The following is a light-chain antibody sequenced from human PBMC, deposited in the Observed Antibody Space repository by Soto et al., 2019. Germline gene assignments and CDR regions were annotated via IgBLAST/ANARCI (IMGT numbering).Light chain of an antibody. Sequence: QSVLAQPASVSGSPGQSITISCTGTSSDVGGFNYVSWYQQHPGKAPKLMIYDVTNRPSRVSYRFSGSKSGNTASLTISGLQAEDDADYYCNSYISSSTYVFGTGTKVTVL. J-gene: IGLJ1*01. V-gene: IGLV2-14*03. CDR3: NSYISSSTYV. CDR2: DVT. CDR1: SSDVGGFNY.